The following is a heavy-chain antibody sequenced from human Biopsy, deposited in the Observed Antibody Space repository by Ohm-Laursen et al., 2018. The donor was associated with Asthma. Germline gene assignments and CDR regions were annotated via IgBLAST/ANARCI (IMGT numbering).Heavy chain of an antibody. V-gene: IGHV3-30*03. CDR2: ISSDEIIK. J-gene: IGHJ4*02. D-gene: IGHD3-10*01. Sequence: SLRLSCAASGFAFDSYAMHWVRQAPGKGLEWVAGISSDEIIKNYADSVKGRFTISRDNSMNTLYLHMNSLRVEDTAVYYCARGLDYSGRSGFDYWGQGALVTVSS. CDR3: ARGLDYSGRSGFDY. CDR1: GFAFDSYA.